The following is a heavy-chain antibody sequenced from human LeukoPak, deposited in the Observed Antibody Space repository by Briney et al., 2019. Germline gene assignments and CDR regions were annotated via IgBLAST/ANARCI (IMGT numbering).Heavy chain of an antibody. CDR3: ASSYFYDGNRYFDY. D-gene: IGHD3-22*01. Sequence: PSETLSLTCNVSGGSITSYYWNCIRQPPGKGLEWIGYIYYTGSTNSNPSLKSRLTISLDTSKKQFSLKLSSVTAADTAIYYCASSYFYDGNRYFDYWGQGALVTVSS. CDR2: IYYTGST. CDR1: GGSITSYY. J-gene: IGHJ4*02. V-gene: IGHV4-59*08.